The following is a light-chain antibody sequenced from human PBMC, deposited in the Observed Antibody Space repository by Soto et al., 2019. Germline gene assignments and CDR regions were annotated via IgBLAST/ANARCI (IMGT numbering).Light chain of an antibody. CDR1: LGVNSY. Sequence: VLTQSPATLSLSPGDRATLSCRASLGVNSYVAWSQQKPGQAPRLLFYDASNRAPGIPARVSGSGSGTDFTLTISSLEAEDSAVYYCQQRNNWPPGITFGPGTKVEFK. J-gene: IGKJ3*01. CDR3: QQRNNWPPGIT. CDR2: DAS. V-gene: IGKV3-11*01.